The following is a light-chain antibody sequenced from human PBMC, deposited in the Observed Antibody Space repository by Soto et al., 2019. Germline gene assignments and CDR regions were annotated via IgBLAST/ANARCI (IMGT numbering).Light chain of an antibody. J-gene: IGKJ2*01. Sequence: ETVMTQSPATLSVSPGERAILSCRASQSVSGNLAWYQQKPGQAPRLLIYAASSRAAGIPPRFSGSGSWTEFTLTNSSLLSEDVAVYYCQQYNNCPPYTFGQGTKLEIK. CDR2: AAS. CDR1: QSVSGN. V-gene: IGKV3-15*01. CDR3: QQYNNCPPYT.